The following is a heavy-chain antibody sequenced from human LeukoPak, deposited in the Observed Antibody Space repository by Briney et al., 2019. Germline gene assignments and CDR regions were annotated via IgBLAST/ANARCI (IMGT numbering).Heavy chain of an antibody. CDR2: INPNSGGT. CDR1: GYTFTDYY. CDR3: ARDQALNIIVGVIVGAFDI. Sequence: GASVKVSCKASGYTFTDYYIHWVRQAPGQGLEWMGWINPNSGGTNYAQKFQGRVTVTSDTSISTAYMELSRLRSDDTAVYYCARDQALNIIVGVIVGAFDIWGQGTVVTVSS. V-gene: IGHV1-2*02. J-gene: IGHJ3*02. D-gene: IGHD3-16*02.